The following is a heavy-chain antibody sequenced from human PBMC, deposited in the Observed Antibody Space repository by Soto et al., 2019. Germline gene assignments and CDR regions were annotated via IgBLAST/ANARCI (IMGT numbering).Heavy chain of an antibody. J-gene: IGHJ4*02. D-gene: IGHD5-12*01. V-gene: IGHV3-30*18. CDR2: ISYDGSNK. CDR3: AKGGDIVATIAPVG. CDR1: GFTFSSYG. Sequence: QVQLVESGGGVVQPGRSLRLSCAASGFTFSSYGMHWVRQAPGKGLEWVAVISYDGSNKYYADSVKGRFTISRDNSKNTLYLQMNSLRAEDTAVYYCAKGGDIVATIAPVGWGQGTLVTVSS.